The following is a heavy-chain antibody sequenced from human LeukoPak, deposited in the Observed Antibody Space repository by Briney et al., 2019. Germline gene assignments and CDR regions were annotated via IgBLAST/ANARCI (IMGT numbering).Heavy chain of an antibody. D-gene: IGHD3-3*01. CDR3: ARDNGTRITIFGVGYNYYYYGMDV. CDR1: GYTFTSYD. CDR2: MNPNSGNT. J-gene: IGHJ6*02. Sequence: ASVKVSCKASGYTFTSYDINWVRQATGQGLEWMGWMNPNSGNTGYAQKFQGRVTMTRNTSISTAYMELSSLRSEDTAVYYRARDNGTRITIFGVGYNYYYYGMDVWGQGTTVTVSS. V-gene: IGHV1-8*01.